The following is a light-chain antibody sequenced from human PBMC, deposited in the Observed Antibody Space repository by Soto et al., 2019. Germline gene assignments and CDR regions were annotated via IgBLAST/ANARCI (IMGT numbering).Light chain of an antibody. CDR3: QQYGSSPLT. V-gene: IGKV3-20*01. Sequence: ETVLTQSPDTLSLSPGERVTLSCRASQSLPSNSLAWYQQKPGQAPRLLFYGASSRATGIPDRFSGSGSGTDFTLTISRLEPEDFAVYYCQQYGSSPLTFGPGTKVDIK. CDR1: QSLPSNS. J-gene: IGKJ3*01. CDR2: GAS.